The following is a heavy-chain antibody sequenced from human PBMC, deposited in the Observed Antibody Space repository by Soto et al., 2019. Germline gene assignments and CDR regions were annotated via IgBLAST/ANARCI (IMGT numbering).Heavy chain of an antibody. CDR3: ARDHHEYYYGSGGGPRMDV. J-gene: IGHJ6*02. CDR2: INAGNGNT. CDR1: GYTFTSYA. Sequence: ASVKLSCKASGYTFTSYAMHWMRQAPGQRLEWMGWINAGNGNTKYSQKFQGRVTITRDTSASTAYMELSSLRSEDTAVYYCARDHHEYYYGSGGGPRMDVWGQGTTVTVSS. D-gene: IGHD3-10*01. V-gene: IGHV1-3*01.